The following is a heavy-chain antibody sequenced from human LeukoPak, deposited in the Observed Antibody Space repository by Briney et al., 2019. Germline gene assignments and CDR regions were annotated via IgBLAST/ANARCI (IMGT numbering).Heavy chain of an antibody. D-gene: IGHD6-13*01. Sequence: ASVKVSCKASGYTFTSYYMHWVRQAPGQGLEWMGIINPSGGSTSYAQKFQGRVTITRDTSTSTVYMELSSLRSEDTAVYYCARDRGIAALYYYYMDVWGKGTTVTVSS. CDR3: ARDRGIAALYYYYMDV. CDR1: GYTFTSYY. CDR2: INPSGGST. J-gene: IGHJ6*03. V-gene: IGHV1-46*01.